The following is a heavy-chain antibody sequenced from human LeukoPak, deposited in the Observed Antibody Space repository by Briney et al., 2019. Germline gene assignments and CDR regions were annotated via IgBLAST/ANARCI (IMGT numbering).Heavy chain of an antibody. V-gene: IGHV3-30-3*01. D-gene: IGHD3-10*01. CDR2: ISYAGSNN. J-gene: IGHJ6*02. Sequence: GGSLRLSCAASGFTFSSYTMDWVRQAPGKGLEWVARISYAGSNNYYADSVKGRFTISSDNPKNTLYLQMDSLRAEDTAVYYCARAAHTTYVLGRYYYYAMDVWGQETTVTVSS. CDR3: ARAAHTTYVLGRYYYYAMDV. CDR1: GFTFSSYT.